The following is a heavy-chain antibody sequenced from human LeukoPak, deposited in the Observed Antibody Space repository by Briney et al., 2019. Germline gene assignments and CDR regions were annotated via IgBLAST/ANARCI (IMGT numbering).Heavy chain of an antibody. V-gene: IGHV3-23*01. Sequence: GGSLRLSCAASGFTFSDHYMDWVRQAPGKGLEWVSAISGSGASTDYADSVKGRFTISRDNSKNTLYVQMNSLRAEDTAVYYCAKEPRRGYYDSSGYFDYWGQGTLVTVSS. CDR3: AKEPRRGYYDSSGYFDY. CDR2: ISGSGAST. D-gene: IGHD3-22*01. CDR1: GFTFSDHY. J-gene: IGHJ4*02.